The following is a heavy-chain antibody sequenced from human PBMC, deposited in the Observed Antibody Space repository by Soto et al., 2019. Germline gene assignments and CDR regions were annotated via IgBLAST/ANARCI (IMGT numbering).Heavy chain of an antibody. CDR1: GGTFSSYT. V-gene: IGHV1-69*04. D-gene: IGHD3-16*01. J-gene: IGHJ6*02. CDR2: IIPILGIA. Sequence: GASVKVSCKASGGTFSSYTISWVRQAPGQGLEWMGRIIPILGIANYAQKFQGRVTITADKSTSTAYMELSSLRSEDTAVYYCARDRWVGVSPPGSYYGMDVWGQGTTVTVSS. CDR3: ARDRWVGVSPPGSYYGMDV.